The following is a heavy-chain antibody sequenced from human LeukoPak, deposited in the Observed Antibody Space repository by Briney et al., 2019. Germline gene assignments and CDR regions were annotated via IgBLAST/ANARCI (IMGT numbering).Heavy chain of an antibody. CDR3: ARWGSSWYGSRGRYYFDY. V-gene: IGHV3-66*01. Sequence: GGSLRLSCTASGFTVSSDYMSWVRQAPGKGLEWVSVVYSGGNTYYADSVKGRFTISRDNSKNTLYLQMNSLRAEDTAVYYCARWGSSWYGSRGRYYFDYWGQGTLVTVSS. D-gene: IGHD6-13*01. CDR2: VYSGGNT. CDR1: GFTVSSDY. J-gene: IGHJ4*02.